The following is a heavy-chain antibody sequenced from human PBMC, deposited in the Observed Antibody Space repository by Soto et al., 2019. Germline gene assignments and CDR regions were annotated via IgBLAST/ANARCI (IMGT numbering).Heavy chain of an antibody. CDR3: ARGGGSDSFDY. D-gene: IGHD1-26*01. CDR1: GASISYGNYA. J-gene: IGHJ4*02. Sequence: SETLSVTCTVSGASISYGNYAWSWIRQTPGKGLEWIGYINHLETTFYNPSFESRLTLSIDRAKNQFSLNLNSMSAADRAVYFCARGGGSDSFDYWGQGILVTVSS. CDR2: INHLETT. V-gene: IGHV4-30-2*01.